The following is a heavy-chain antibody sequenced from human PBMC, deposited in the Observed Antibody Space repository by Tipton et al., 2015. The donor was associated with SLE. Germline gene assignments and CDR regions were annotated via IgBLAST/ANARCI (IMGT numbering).Heavy chain of an antibody. J-gene: IGHJ4*02. Sequence: SLRLSCAASGFSFNTYTMNWVRQAPGKGLEWVANIKYDGSAEYYVDSVEGRFTISRDNARNSLYLQMIGLRAEDTAVYYCTRSRRDGYSDSWGQGALVTVSS. CDR2: IKYDGSAE. V-gene: IGHV3-7*03. CDR1: GFSFNTYT. D-gene: IGHD5-24*01. CDR3: TRSRRDGYSDS.